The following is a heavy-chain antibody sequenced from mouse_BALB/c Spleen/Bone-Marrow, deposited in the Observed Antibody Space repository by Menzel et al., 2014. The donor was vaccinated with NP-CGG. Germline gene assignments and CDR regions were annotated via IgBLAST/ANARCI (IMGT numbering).Heavy chain of an antibody. D-gene: IGHD2-10*02. Sequence: VQRVESGPGLVAPSQSLSITCTVSGFSLTDYGINWVRQPPGKGLEWLGMIWGDGTTDYNSALRSRLSINKDNSRSQVFLKMNSLQTDDTARYYCAREKYGNYYAMGYWGQGTPVTVSS. CDR1: GFSLTDYG. V-gene: IGHV2-6-7*01. J-gene: IGHJ4*01. CDR3: AREKYGNYYAMGY. CDR2: IWGDGTT.